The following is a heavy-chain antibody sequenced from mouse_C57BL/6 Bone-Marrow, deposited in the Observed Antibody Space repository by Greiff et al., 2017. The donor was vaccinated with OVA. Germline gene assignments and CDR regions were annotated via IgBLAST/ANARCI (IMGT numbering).Heavy chain of an antibody. CDR3: AADYGSSYWYFDV. J-gene: IGHJ1*03. CDR1: GFNIKNTY. V-gene: IGHV14-3*01. CDR2: IDPANGNT. Sequence: VQLQQSVAELVRPGASVKLSCTASGFNIKNTYMHWVKQRPEQGLEWIGRIDPANGNTKYAPKFQGKAPITADTSSNPAYLQLSSLTSEDTAIYYGAADYGSSYWYFDVGGTGTTVTVSS. D-gene: IGHD1-1*01.